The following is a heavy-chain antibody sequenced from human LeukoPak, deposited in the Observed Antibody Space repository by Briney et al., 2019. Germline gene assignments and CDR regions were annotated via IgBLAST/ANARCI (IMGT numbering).Heavy chain of an antibody. V-gene: IGHV1-2*06. CDR1: GYTFTGYY. D-gene: IGHD2-21*02. Sequence: GASVKVSCKASGYTFTGYYMHWVRQAPGQGLEWMGRINPNSGGTNYAQKFQGRVTMTRDTSISTAYMELRRLRSDDTAVYYCARLVVVTASIAYWGQGTLVTVSS. CDR3: ARLVVVTASIAY. CDR2: INPNSGGT. J-gene: IGHJ4*02.